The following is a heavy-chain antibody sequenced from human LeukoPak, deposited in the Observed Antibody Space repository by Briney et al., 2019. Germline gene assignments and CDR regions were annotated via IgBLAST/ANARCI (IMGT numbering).Heavy chain of an antibody. CDR2: ISGGGGSS. Sequence: PGGSLRLSCAASGFTFSSYAMSWVRQAPGKGLEWVSAISGGGGSSYYAGSVKARFTISRDNSKNTLYLQMNSLRAEDTAVYYCAKHERSGGSCYHPEFDYWGQGTLVTVSS. J-gene: IGHJ4*02. CDR3: AKHERSGGSCYHPEFDY. V-gene: IGHV3-23*01. CDR1: GFTFSSYA. D-gene: IGHD2-15*01.